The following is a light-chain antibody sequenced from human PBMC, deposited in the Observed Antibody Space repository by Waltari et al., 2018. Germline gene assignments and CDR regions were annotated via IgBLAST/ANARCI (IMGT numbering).Light chain of an antibody. CDR1: QSISRF. CDR2: SAS. V-gene: IGKV1-39*01. Sequence: DIQVTQSPSSLSASVGDRVTITCRASQSISRFLNWYQQKTGKAPKLLIYSASILPSGVPSRFGGSGSGTDFALTISSLEPEDFATYFCQQTDTSPSTFGQGTKLDFK. CDR3: QQTDTSPST. J-gene: IGKJ2*01.